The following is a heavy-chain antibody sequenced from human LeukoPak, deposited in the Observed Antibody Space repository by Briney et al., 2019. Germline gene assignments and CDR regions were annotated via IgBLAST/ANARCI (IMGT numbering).Heavy chain of an antibody. V-gene: IGHV1-24*01. Sequence: ASVKVSCKVSGYTLTELSMHWVRQAPGKGLEWMGGFDPEDGETIYAQKFQGRVTMTEDTSTDTAYMELSSLRSEDTAVYYCATAPPLRFLEWLLPFDYWGHGTLVTVSS. CDR3: ATAPPLRFLEWLLPFDY. CDR2: FDPEDGET. J-gene: IGHJ4*01. CDR1: GYTLTELS. D-gene: IGHD3-3*01.